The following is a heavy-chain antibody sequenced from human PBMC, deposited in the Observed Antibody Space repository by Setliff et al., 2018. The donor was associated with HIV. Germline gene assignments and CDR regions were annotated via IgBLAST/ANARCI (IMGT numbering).Heavy chain of an antibody. CDR3: ARSPIYYDSSGQSRGPFDY. CDR2: IHYRGSN. V-gene: IGHV4-39*07. CDR1: GVSISSSTYY. Sequence: ETLSLTCTVSGVSISSSTYYWGWIRQPPGKGLEWIGSIHYRGSNYYNASLKSRLTILVDTSKNQFSLKLSSVTAADTAVYYCARSPIYYDSSGQSRGPFDYWGQGTLVTVSS. J-gene: IGHJ4*02. D-gene: IGHD3-22*01.